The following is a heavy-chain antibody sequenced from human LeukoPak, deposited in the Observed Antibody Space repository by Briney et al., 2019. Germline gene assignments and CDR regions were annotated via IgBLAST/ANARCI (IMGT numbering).Heavy chain of an antibody. J-gene: IGHJ5*02. V-gene: IGHV4-30-2*01. D-gene: IGHD5-24*01. CDR3: ARGEMATIGT. Sequence: SETLSLTCTVSGGSISSSSYYWGWIRQPPGKGLEWIGYIYHSGSTYYNPSLKSRVTISVDRSKNQFSLKLSSVTAADTAVYYCARGEMATIGTWGQGTLVTVSS. CDR1: GGSISSSSYY. CDR2: IYHSGST.